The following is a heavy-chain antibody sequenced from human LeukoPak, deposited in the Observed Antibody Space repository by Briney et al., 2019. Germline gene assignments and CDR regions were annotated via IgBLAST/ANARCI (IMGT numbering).Heavy chain of an antibody. J-gene: IGHJ4*02. CDR2: INTDGTVT. CDR1: GFTFSKYW. D-gene: IGHD6-19*01. CDR3: ATKQWLAPPPDS. V-gene: IGHV3-74*01. Sequence: PGGSLRLSCAASGFTFSKYWMLWVRHAPGKGLESVSRINTDGTVTTYADSVKGRFTVSRDNADNTMFLQMYSVRDEDTAVYYCATKQWLAPPPDSWGQGTPVTVSS.